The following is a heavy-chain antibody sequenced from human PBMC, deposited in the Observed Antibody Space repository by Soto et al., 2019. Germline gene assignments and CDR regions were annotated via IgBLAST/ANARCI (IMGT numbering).Heavy chain of an antibody. V-gene: IGHV3-23*01. CDR2: ISGSGGRT. CDR3: AKVGGNETYYDFWYYYYGMDV. Sequence: GGSLRLSCAASGFTFSSYAMSWVRQAPGKGLEWVSAISGSGGRTYYADSVKGRLPISRDNAKNTLYLQMNSLGAEDTAVDYCAKVGGNETYYDFWYYYYGMDVWGQGTTVTVSS. J-gene: IGHJ6*02. CDR1: GFTFSSYA. D-gene: IGHD3-3*01.